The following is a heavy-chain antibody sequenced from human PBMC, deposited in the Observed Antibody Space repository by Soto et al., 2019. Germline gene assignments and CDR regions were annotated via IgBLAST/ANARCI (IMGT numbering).Heavy chain of an antibody. V-gene: IGHV4-4*02. D-gene: IGHD6-6*01. J-gene: IGHJ6*02. CDR1: GGSISSSNW. Sequence: SETLSLTCAVSGGSISSSNWWSWVRQPPGKELEWIGEIYHSGSTNYNPSLKSRVTISVDKSKNQFSLKLSSVTAADTAVYYCARVGFEYISSPCYYYYGMDVWGQGTTVTVSS. CDR2: IYHSGST. CDR3: ARVGFEYISSPCYYYYGMDV.